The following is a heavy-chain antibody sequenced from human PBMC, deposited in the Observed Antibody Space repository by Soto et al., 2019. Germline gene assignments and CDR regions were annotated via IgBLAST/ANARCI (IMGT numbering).Heavy chain of an antibody. Sequence: GGSLRLSCAASEFTFANAWISWVRQAPGKGLEWVGRIKSKADGGTTDYAAPVKGRFTISRDETQHTLYMQMNSLKTEDTADYYCTALYDGHWGQGTLVTVSS. D-gene: IGHD3-16*01. CDR1: EFTFANAW. CDR3: TALYDGH. CDR2: IKSKADGGTT. J-gene: IGHJ4*02. V-gene: IGHV3-15*01.